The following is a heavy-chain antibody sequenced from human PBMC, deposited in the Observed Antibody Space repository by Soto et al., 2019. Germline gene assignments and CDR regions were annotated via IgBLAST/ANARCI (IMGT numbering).Heavy chain of an antibody. Sequence: GGSLRLSCAASGFTFSSYGMHWVRQAPGKGLEWVAVISYDGSNKYYADSVKGRFTISRDNSKNTLYLQMNSLRAEDTAVYYCARHGAYSTSVYYYYGMDVWGQGTTVTVSS. J-gene: IGHJ6*02. CDR2: ISYDGSNK. D-gene: IGHD6-13*01. V-gene: IGHV3-30*03. CDR1: GFTFSSYG. CDR3: ARHGAYSTSVYYYYGMDV.